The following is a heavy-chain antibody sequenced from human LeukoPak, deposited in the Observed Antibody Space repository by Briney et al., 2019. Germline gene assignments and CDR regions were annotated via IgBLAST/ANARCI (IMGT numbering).Heavy chain of an antibody. D-gene: IGHD2-2*01. Sequence: SETLSLTCTVSGGSISSGSYYWSWIRQPAGKGLEWIGRIYTSGSTNYNPSLKSRVTISVDTSKNQFSLKLSSVTAADTAVYYCARLPARGSYYFDYWGQGILVTVSS. CDR2: IYTSGST. V-gene: IGHV4-61*02. J-gene: IGHJ4*02. CDR3: ARLPARGSYYFDY. CDR1: GGSISSGSYY.